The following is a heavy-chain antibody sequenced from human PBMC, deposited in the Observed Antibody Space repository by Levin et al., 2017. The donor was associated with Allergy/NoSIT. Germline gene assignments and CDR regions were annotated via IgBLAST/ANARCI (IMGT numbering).Heavy chain of an antibody. D-gene: IGHD2-8*01. J-gene: IGHJ5*02. CDR3: ATSNLAT. CDR2: IRGQSDGGTT. Sequence: GGSLRLSCATSGFRFTNAWMTWVRQGPGKGLEWVGRIRGQSDGGTTDYAAPVKGRFTISRDDSKATVYLQMNSLSADDTGMYFCATSNLATWGQGTLVTVSS. V-gene: IGHV3-15*01. CDR1: GFRFTNAW.